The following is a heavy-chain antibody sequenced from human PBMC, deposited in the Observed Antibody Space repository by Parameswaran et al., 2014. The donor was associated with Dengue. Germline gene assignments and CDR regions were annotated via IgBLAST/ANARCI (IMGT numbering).Heavy chain of an antibody. CDR2: IIPIFGTP. D-gene: IGHD2-2*01. CDR3: ARGIEPAARVYFEY. V-gene: IGHV1-69*01. J-gene: IGHJ4*02. Sequence: WVRQAPGQGLEWMGGIIPIFGTPNYAQKFQGRVTITADESTNTAYMELSSLRSDDTAVYYCARGIEPAARVYFEYWGQGTLVTVSS.